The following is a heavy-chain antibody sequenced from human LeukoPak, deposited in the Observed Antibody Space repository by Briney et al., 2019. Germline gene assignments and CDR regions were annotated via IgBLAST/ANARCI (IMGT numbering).Heavy chain of an antibody. D-gene: IGHD1-26*01. CDR2: INPSVGSA. J-gene: IGHJ4*02. CDR1: GYTFTSYY. V-gene: IGHV1-46*01. Sequence: GASVKVSCKASGYTFTSYYVHWVRQAPGQGLEWMATINPSVGSAIYAQKFQGRVSVTSDTSTSAVFMELTSLTSDDTAVYYCARRVGATRTGFDNWGQGTLVIVSS. CDR3: ARRVGATRTGFDN.